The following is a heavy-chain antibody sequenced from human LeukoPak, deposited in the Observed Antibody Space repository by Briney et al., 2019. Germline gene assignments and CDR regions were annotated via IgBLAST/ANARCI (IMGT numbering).Heavy chain of an antibody. V-gene: IGHV3-23*01. J-gene: IGHJ5*02. CDR3: AKDPMVRGVMGNWFDP. CDR2: ISGSGGST. CDR1: GFTFSSYA. Sequence: GGSLRLSCAASGFTFSSYAMSWVRQAPGKGLEWVSAISGSGGSTYYADSVKGRFTISRDNSKNTLYLQMNSLRAEDTAVYYCAKDPMVRGVMGNWFDPWGQGTLSPSPQ. D-gene: IGHD3-10*01.